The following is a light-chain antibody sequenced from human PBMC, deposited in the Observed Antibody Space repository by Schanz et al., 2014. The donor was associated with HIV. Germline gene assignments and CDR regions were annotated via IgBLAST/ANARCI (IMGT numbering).Light chain of an antibody. V-gene: IGLV2-8*01. J-gene: IGLJ3*02. CDR3: AGWDDGLNGWV. CDR1: SSDVGGYNY. Sequence: QSALTQPPSASGSPGQSVTISCTGTSSDVGGYNYVSWYQQHPGKAPKLMIYEVNKRPSGVPDRFSGSGSGTSASLAISGLQSDDEADYYCAGWDDGLNGWVFGGGTKLTVL. CDR2: EVN.